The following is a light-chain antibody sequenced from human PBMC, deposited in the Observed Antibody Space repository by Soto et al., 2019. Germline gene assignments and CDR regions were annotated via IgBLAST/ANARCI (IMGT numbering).Light chain of an antibody. CDR1: QSVSSSY. V-gene: IGKV3-20*01. Sequence: GTLSLSPGERATISCRASQSVSSSYLAWYQQKPGQAPRLLIYGASSRATGIPDRFSGSGSGTDFTLTISRLEPEDFAVYYCQQYGSSPLTFGGGTKVDIK. J-gene: IGKJ4*01. CDR3: QQYGSSPLT. CDR2: GAS.